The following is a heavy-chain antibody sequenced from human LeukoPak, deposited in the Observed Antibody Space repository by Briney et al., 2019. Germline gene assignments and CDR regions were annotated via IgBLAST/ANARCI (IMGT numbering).Heavy chain of an antibody. CDR3: ARGLYSSSSGFDY. CDR2: IIPILGIA. Sequence: ASVKVSCKASGGTFSSYAINWVRQAPGQGLEWMGRIIPILGIANYAQKLQGRVTMTTDTSTSTAYMELRSLRSDDTAVYYCARGLYSSSSGFDYWGQGTLVTVSS. D-gene: IGHD6-6*01. CDR1: GGTFSSYA. J-gene: IGHJ4*02. V-gene: IGHV1-69*04.